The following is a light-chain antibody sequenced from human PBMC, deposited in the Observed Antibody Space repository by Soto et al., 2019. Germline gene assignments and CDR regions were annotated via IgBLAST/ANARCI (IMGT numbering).Light chain of an antibody. J-gene: IGLJ1*01. CDR3: SAYSSSVAVV. V-gene: IGLV2-14*01. Sequence: QSALTQPASVSGSPGQSITISCTGTSSDVGAYNYVSWYQQHPGKAPKLIIYEVSNRPSGISSRFSGSRSGNTASLTISGLQAEDEAYYYCSAYSSSVAVVFGTGTKLTVL. CDR1: SSDVGAYNY. CDR2: EVS.